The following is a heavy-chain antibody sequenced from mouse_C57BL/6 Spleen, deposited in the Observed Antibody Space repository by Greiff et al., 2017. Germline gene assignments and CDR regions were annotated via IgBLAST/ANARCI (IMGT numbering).Heavy chain of an antibody. D-gene: IGHD2-5*01. V-gene: IGHV5-16*01. Sequence: EVKVVESEGGLVQPGSSMKLSCTASGFTFSDYYMAWVRQVPEKGLEWVANINYDGSSTYYLDSLKSRFIISRDNAKNILYLQMSSLKSEDTATYYCARVTYYSNYWYFDVWGTGTTVTVSS. CDR3: ARVTYYSNYWYFDV. CDR2: INYDGSST. J-gene: IGHJ1*03. CDR1: GFTFSDYY.